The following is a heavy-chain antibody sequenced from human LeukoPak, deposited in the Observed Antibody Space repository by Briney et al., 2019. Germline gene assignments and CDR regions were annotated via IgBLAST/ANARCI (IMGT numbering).Heavy chain of an antibody. CDR1: GFTVSSNY. V-gene: IGHV3-66*01. Sequence: GGSLRLSCAASGFTVSSNYMSWVRQAPGKGLEWVSVIYSGGSTYYADSVKGRFTISRDNSKNTLYLQMNSLRAEDTAVYYCAKEPHSGSYSDGYFDYWGQGTLVTVSS. D-gene: IGHD1-26*01. CDR3: AKEPHSGSYSDGYFDY. J-gene: IGHJ4*02. CDR2: IYSGGST.